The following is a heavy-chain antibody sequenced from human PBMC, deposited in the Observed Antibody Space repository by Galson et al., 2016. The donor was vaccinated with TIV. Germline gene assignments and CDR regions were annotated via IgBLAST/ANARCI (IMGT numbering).Heavy chain of an antibody. J-gene: IGHJ6*04. CDR3: ALLWFGELPRV. Sequence: SVKVSCKASGGTFRNYAIIWVRRAPGQGLEWMGGIIPLAATTNYAQKFQGRVTITTDESKSTAYMARSRLTSQDTGVYFCALLWFGELPRVCGKWTTVTVSS. CDR1: GGTFRNYA. V-gene: IGHV1-69*05. D-gene: IGHD3-10*01. CDR2: IIPLAATT.